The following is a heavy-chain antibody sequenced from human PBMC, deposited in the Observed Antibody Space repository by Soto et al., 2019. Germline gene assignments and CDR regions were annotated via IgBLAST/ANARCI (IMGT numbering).Heavy chain of an antibody. CDR1: GFTFTSYA. V-gene: IGHV3-30*04. D-gene: IGHD3-10*01. CDR3: AKDLVRITMVRGVIMGNYYYGMDV. J-gene: IGHJ6*02. Sequence: GGSLRLSCAASGFTFTSYAMHWVRQAPGKGLEWVAVISYDGSNKYYADSVKGRFTISRDNSKNTLYLQMNSLRAEDTAVYYCAKDLVRITMVRGVIMGNYYYGMDVWGQGTTVTVSS. CDR2: ISYDGSNK.